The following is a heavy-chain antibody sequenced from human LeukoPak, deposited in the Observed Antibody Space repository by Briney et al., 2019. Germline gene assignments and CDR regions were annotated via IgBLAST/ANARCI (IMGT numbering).Heavy chain of an antibody. V-gene: IGHV4-34*01. Sequence: SETLSLTCAVYGGSFSGYYWSWIRQPPGKGLEWIGEINHSGSTNYNPSLKSRVTISVDTSKNQFSLKLSSVTAADTAVYYCATDEYSSSDDWGQGTLVTVSS. D-gene: IGHD5-18*01. J-gene: IGHJ4*02. CDR2: INHSGST. CDR1: GGSFSGYY. CDR3: ATDEYSSSDD.